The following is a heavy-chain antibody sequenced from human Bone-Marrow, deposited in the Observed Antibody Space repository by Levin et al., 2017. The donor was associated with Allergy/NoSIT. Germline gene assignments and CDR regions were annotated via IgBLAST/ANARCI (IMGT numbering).Heavy chain of an antibody. CDR1: GFTFSNAW. CDR3: STVRRSSSSEPFDY. Sequence: LSLTCAASGFTFSNAWMSWVRQAPGKGLEWVGRIKRKSDGETTDYAAPVKGRFTISRDDSKNTLYVQMNSLKTEDTGVYDCSTVRRSSSSEPFDYWGQGTLVTVAS. J-gene: IGHJ4*02. V-gene: IGHV3-15*01. D-gene: IGHD6-6*01. CDR2: IKRKSDGETT.